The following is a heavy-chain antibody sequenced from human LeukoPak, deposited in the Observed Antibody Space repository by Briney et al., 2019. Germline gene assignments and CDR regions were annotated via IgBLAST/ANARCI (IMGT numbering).Heavy chain of an antibody. CDR1: GGTFSSYA. V-gene: IGHV1-69*05. D-gene: IGHD2-8*01. J-gene: IGHJ4*02. CDR2: IIPIFGTA. Sequence: VASVKVSCKASGGTFSSYAISWVRQAPGQGLEWMGRIIPIFGTANYAQKFQGRVTITTDESTSTAYMELSSLRSEDTAVYYCARDSSNCTNGVCSLSDYWGQGTLVTVSS. CDR3: ARDSSNCTNGVCSLSDY.